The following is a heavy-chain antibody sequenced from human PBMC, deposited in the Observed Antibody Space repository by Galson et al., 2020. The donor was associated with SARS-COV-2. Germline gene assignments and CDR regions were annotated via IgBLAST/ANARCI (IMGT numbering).Heavy chain of an antibody. CDR1: GFTFSNYW. V-gene: IGHV3-74*01. CDR2: INSDGSTT. Sequence: GESLKISCAASGFTFSNYWMHWVRQAPGRGLVWVSRINSDGSTTNYADSVKGRFTISRDNAKNTLFLQMNSLRAEDTAVYFCAILASITTTTTGGSAPWGQRTLVTVSS. CDR3: AILASITTTTTGGSAP. D-gene: IGHD1-26*01. J-gene: IGHJ5*02.